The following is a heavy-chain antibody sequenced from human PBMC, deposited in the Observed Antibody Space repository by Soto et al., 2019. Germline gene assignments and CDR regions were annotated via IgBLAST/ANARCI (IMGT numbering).Heavy chain of an antibody. V-gene: IGHV3-23*01. CDR3: AKRHDIVVVPAALPAAFDS. CDR2: ISGRGGST. D-gene: IGHD2-2*01. J-gene: IGHJ3*02. Sequence: EVQLLESGGGLVQPGGSLRLSCAASGFTLSTYAMSWVRQAPGKGLEWVSAISGRGGSTYYADSVKGRFTISRDNSKNTLYLKMNSLRAEDTAVYSCAKRHDIVVVPAALPAAFDSWGQGTMVTVSS. CDR1: GFTLSTYA.